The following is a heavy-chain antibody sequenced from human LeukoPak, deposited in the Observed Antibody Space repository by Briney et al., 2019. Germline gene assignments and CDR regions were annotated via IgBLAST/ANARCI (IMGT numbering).Heavy chain of an antibody. CDR1: GGSFWGYY. CDR3: ASPLGYNGRSDAFDI. J-gene: IGHJ3*02. V-gene: IGHV4-34*01. Sequence: SETLSLTCAVYGGSFWGYYWIWIRQPAGKGLDGIGEINHRGHPNSNPSLKSRVTISVDPSKNQFSLKPSPVTAADTAVYYCASPLGYNGRSDAFDIWGQGTMVTVSS. CDR2: INHRGHP. D-gene: IGHD1-26*01.